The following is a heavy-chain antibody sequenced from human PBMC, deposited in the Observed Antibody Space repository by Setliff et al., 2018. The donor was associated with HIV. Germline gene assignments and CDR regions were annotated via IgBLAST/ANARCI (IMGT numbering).Heavy chain of an antibody. D-gene: IGHD3-22*01. J-gene: IGHJ6*02. CDR2: MNPNSGNT. Sequence: ASVKVSCKASGYTFTSYDINWVRQATGQGLEWMGWMNPNSGNTGYAQKFQGRVTMTRNTSISTAYMELSSLRSEDTAVYYCARGIMHGWGYYDSSGYPYYYYYGMDVWGQGTTVT. CDR1: GYTFTSYD. V-gene: IGHV1-8*01. CDR3: ARGIMHGWGYYDSSGYPYYYYYGMDV.